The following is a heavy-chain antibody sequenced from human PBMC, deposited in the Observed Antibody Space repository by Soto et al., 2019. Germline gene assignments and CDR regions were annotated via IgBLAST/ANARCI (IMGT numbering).Heavy chain of an antibody. J-gene: IGHJ4*02. CDR1: GDSISSGAYY. CDR2: IYYTGGT. V-gene: IGHV4-31*03. CDR3: CASSRKGGWTXDH. Sequence: QVQLQESGPGLVKPSQTLSLICNVSGDSISSGAYYWSWVRQFPGKGLEWIGYIYYTGGTYYTPSLKSRLSISVDTSKNQFSLNLNSVTXXXXXXXYCASSRKGGWTXDHWGQ. D-gene: IGHD6-19*01.